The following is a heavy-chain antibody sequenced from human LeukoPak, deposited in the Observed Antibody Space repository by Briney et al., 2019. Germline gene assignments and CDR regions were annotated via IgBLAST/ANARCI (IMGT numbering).Heavy chain of an antibody. V-gene: IGHV3-23*01. CDR1: GFTFNTYA. D-gene: IGHD2-15*01. CDR2: IRNNGDST. J-gene: IGHJ3*01. CDR3: AKGHDVADISVDAFDV. Sequence: PGGSLRLSCAASGFTFNTYAMSWVRQAPGKGLEWVSVIRNNGDSTYYADSVKGRFTISRDNSKNTLNLQMNTLRAEDTAIYYCAKGHDVADISVDAFDVWGQGTMVTVSS.